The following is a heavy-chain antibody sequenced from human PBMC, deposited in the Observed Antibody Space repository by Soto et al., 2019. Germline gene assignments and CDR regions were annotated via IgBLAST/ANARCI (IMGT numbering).Heavy chain of an antibody. CDR1: GGSISSDY. D-gene: IGHD1-26*01. J-gene: IGHJ4*02. CDR3: ARGMREWELTFDY. CDR2: IYYSGST. V-gene: IGHV4-59*01. Sequence: QVQLQESGPGLVKPSETLSLTCTVSGGSISSDYWSWIRQPPGKGLEWIGYIYYSGSTNYNPSLKSRVPISVDTSKNQFSLKLSAVTAADTAVYYCARGMREWELTFDYWGQGTLVTVSS.